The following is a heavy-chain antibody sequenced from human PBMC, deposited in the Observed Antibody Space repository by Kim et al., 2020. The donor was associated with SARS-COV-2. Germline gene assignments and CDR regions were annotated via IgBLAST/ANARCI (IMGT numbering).Heavy chain of an antibody. Sequence: YAQKFQGRVTITADKSTSTAYMELSSLRSEDTAVYYCATGFYDYGDYFDYWGQGTLVTVSS. V-gene: IGHV1-69*02. D-gene: IGHD4-17*01. J-gene: IGHJ4*02. CDR3: ATGFYDYGDYFDY.